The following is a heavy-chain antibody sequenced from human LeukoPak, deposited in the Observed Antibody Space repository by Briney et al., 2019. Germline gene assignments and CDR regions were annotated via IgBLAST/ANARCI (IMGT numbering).Heavy chain of an antibody. V-gene: IGHV3-23*01. J-gene: IGHJ4*02. Sequence: GGSLRLSCVTSGFTFSSYGMNWVRQAPGKGLEWVSVISGSGGSTHHADSVKGRFTISRDNSKNTLSLQMNSLRAEDTAVYYCAKGSSYYASGAYYYFDYWGQGTLVTVSS. CDR3: AKGSSYYASGAYYYFDY. D-gene: IGHD3-10*01. CDR1: GFTFSSYG. CDR2: ISGSGGST.